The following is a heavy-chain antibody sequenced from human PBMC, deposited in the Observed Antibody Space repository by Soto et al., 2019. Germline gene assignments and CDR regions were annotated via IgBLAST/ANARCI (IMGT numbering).Heavy chain of an antibody. J-gene: IGHJ6*02. Sequence: GGSLRLSCVVSGFIFSDYGMHWVRQAPGKGPEWVSYIMPDSSHIFYADSVRGRFTISRDNAKNSLHLQMNSLRAEDTAVYYCARDNSRYSGYSLDVWGQGTTVTVSS. V-gene: IGHV3-48*01. CDR2: IMPDSSHI. D-gene: IGHD5-12*01. CDR3: ARDNSRYSGYSLDV. CDR1: GFIFSDYG.